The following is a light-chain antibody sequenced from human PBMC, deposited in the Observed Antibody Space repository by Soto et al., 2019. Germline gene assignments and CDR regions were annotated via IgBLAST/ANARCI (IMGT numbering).Light chain of an antibody. V-gene: IGLV1-44*01. CDR3: AAWDVSLNGYV. Sequence: QSVLTQPPSASGTPGQRVTISCSGSSSNIGSHSVNWYQQFPGTAPKLLMYNSDQLPSGVPDRLSGSKSGTSASLALSGLQSDDEADYYCAAWDVSLNGYVFGTGTKVTVL. CDR2: NSD. CDR1: SSNIGSHS. J-gene: IGLJ1*01.